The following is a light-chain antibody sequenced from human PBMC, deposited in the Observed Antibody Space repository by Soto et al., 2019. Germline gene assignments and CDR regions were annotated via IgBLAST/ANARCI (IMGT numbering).Light chain of an antibody. V-gene: IGLV2-14*01. CDR1: SSDVGVFNY. CDR3: SSYTTRSTKV. CDR2: AAS. Sequence: QSVLTQPASVSGSPGQSITISCTGTSSDVGVFNYVSWYQHHPGNAPKLIIYAASNRPPGVSNRFSGSKSGNTASLTISGLQAEDEAEYYCSSYTTRSTKVFGTGTKVTVL. J-gene: IGLJ1*01.